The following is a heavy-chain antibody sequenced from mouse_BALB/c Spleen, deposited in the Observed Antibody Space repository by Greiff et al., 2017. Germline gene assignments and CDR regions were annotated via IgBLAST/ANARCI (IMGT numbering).Heavy chain of an antibody. CDR3: ARRKHYAMDY. Sequence: QVQLQQPGAELVNPGASVKLSCKASGYTFTSYWMHWVKQRPGQGLEWIGEIDPSDSYTNYNQKFKGKATLTVDKSSSTAYMQLSSLTSEDSAVYYCARRKHYAMDYWGQGTSVTVSS. V-gene: IGHV1-69*02. CDR1: GYTFTSYW. J-gene: IGHJ4*01. CDR2: IDPSDSYT.